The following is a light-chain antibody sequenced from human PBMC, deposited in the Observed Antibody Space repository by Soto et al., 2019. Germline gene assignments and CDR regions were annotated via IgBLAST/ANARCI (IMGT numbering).Light chain of an antibody. J-gene: IGLJ1*01. V-gene: IGLV2-14*01. Sequence: QSALTQPASVSGSPGQSVTISCTGTSSDVCGFHYVSWYQQHPGKAPKLILYDDSTRPSGVSNRFSGSKSGNTASLAISGLQAEDEADYYCRSYKSSSTLGVFGTGTKLTV. CDR2: DDS. CDR3: RSYKSSSTLGV. CDR1: SSDVCGFHY.